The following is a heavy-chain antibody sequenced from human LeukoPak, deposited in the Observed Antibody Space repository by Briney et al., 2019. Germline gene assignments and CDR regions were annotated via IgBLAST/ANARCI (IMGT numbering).Heavy chain of an antibody. D-gene: IGHD2-2*01. V-gene: IGHV1-2*02. J-gene: IGHJ4*02. CDR3: ARVKKLMPEFEF. CDR1: GYTFIDYY. Sequence: ASVKVSCKSSGYTFIDYYIHWVRQAPGQGLEWMGWINPNSGATKYAQKFQGRVSMIRDTSINTAYMDLTNLRSDDTAIFYCARVKKLMPEFEFWGQGTLVTVSS. CDR2: INPNSGAT.